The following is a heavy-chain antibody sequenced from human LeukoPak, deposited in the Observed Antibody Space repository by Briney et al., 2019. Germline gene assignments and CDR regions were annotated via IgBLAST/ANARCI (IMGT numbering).Heavy chain of an antibody. V-gene: IGHV3-30*02. CDR1: GFTFSSYG. CDR3: AKDPTGTSAFDV. Sequence: GGSLRLSCGASGFTFSSYGMHWVRQAPGKGLEWVAFIHYDGSSKYYADSVRGRFTISRDNSKNTLYLQMNSLRVEDTAVYYCAKDPTGTSAFDVWGQGTMVTVSS. D-gene: IGHD1-1*01. J-gene: IGHJ3*01. CDR2: IHYDGSSK.